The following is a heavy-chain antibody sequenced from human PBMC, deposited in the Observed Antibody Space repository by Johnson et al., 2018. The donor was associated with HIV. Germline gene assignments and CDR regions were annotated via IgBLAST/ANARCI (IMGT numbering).Heavy chain of an antibody. CDR1: GFSFSSYW. CDR2: IKQDGSEK. V-gene: IGHV3-7*03. Sequence: MQLVESGGGLVQPGGSLRLSCAASGFSFSSYWMSWVRQAPGKGLEWEANIKQDGSEKYYVDSVKGRFTISRDNSKNTLYLQMNSLRAEDTAVYYCARSRDCSGGSCPDAFDIWGQGTMVTVSS. CDR3: ARSRDCSGGSCPDAFDI. J-gene: IGHJ3*02. D-gene: IGHD2-15*01.